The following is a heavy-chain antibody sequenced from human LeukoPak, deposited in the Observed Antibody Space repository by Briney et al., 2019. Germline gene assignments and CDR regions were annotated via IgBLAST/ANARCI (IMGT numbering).Heavy chain of an antibody. J-gene: IGHJ5*02. D-gene: IGHD3-10*01. CDR2: INPNSGGT. Sequence: ASVKVSCKASGYTFTGYYMHWVRQAPGQGLEWMGWINPNSGGTNYAQKFQGRVTMTRDTSISTAYMELSRLRSDHTAVYYCARPRITMVRGVSNWFDPWGQGTLVTVSS. V-gene: IGHV1-2*02. CDR1: GYTFTGYY. CDR3: ARPRITMVRGVSNWFDP.